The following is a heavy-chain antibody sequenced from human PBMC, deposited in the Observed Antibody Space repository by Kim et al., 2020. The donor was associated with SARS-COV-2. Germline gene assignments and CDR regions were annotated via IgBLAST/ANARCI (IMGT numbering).Heavy chain of an antibody. Sequence: GGSLRLSCAASGFTFSSYEMNWVRQAPGKGLEWVSYISRSGSTIYYADSVKGRFTISRDNAKNSLYLHMSSLRAEDTAVYYCARDSLSTVMTLLNWGQGTLFTVSS. CDR3: ARDSLSTVMTLLN. CDR2: ISRSGSTI. D-gene: IGHD4-17*01. CDR1: GFTFSSYE. V-gene: IGHV3-48*03. J-gene: IGHJ4*02.